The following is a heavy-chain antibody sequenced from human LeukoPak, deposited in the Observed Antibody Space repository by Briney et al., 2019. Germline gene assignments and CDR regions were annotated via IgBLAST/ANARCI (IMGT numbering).Heavy chain of an antibody. V-gene: IGHV3-21*01. CDR1: GFTFSSYS. Sequence: GGSLRLSCAASGFTFSSYSMNWVRQAPGKGLEWVSSISSSSSYTYYADSVKGRFTISRDNAKNSLYLQMNSLRAEDTAVYYCARDRGMVRGVIYPPDYWGQGTLVTVSS. D-gene: IGHD3-10*01. CDR3: ARDRGMVRGVIYPPDY. CDR2: ISSSSSYT. J-gene: IGHJ4*02.